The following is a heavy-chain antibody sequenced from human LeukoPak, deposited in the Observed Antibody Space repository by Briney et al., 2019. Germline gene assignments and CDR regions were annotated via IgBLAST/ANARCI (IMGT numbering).Heavy chain of an antibody. Sequence: ASVKVSCKASGYTFTSYSMHWVRQAPGQGLGWMGWINPNTGNPNYAQSFKGRFVLSLDTSVSTAYLEISSLKAEDTAVYYCARDFGRPGDYWGQGTLVTVSS. CDR1: GYTFTSYS. V-gene: IGHV7-4-1*02. J-gene: IGHJ4*02. CDR3: ARDFGRPGDY. CDR2: INPNTGNP. D-gene: IGHD3-10*01.